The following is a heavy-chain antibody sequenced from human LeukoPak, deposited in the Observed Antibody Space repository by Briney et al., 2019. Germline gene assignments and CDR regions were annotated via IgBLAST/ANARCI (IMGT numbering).Heavy chain of an antibody. J-gene: IGHJ6*03. CDR3: ARSGSGSDYYFYYVDV. D-gene: IGHD3-10*01. CDR2: IYHSGTT. Sequence: PSETLSLTCAVSGYSISSGYYWGWIRQPPGKGLEWIGSIYHSGTTYYNPSLMSRVTISVDTSKNQFSLKVTSVTAADTAVYYCARSGSGSDYYFYYVDVWGKGTTVTVSS. V-gene: IGHV4-38-2*01. CDR1: GYSISSGYY.